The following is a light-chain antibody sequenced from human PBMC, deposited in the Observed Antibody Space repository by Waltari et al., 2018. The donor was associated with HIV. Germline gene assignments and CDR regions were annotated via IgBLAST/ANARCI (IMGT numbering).Light chain of an antibody. J-gene: IGLJ2*01. CDR2: VGS. V-gene: IGLV2-14*01. Sequence: QSALTQTASVSASHGQSITISCTGINNAIGADKSVSWYHKHTGKVPKLWIYVGSTRPEVVSVRFSWSKSFNTAALTISWLQPDDEADYYCVSATNSNIVLFGGGTKLTVL. CDR1: NNAIGADKS. CDR3: VSATNSNIVL.